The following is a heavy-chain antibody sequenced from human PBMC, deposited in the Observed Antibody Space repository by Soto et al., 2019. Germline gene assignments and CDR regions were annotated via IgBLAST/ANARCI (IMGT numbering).Heavy chain of an antibody. CDR1: GFTFNGYW. D-gene: IGHD2-8*02. Sequence: GGSLRLSCAASGFTFNGYWMSWVRQAPGKGLEWVANIKEDGSEKDYVDSVKGRFTISRDNAKKSLYLQMNSLRAEDTAMYYCARIKPGGYDYFAYWGLGTLVTVSS. CDR3: ARIKPGGYDYFAY. CDR2: IKEDGSEK. J-gene: IGHJ4*02. V-gene: IGHV3-7*01.